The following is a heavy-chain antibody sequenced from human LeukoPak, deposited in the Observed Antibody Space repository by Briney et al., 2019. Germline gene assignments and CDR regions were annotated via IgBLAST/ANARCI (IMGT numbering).Heavy chain of an antibody. CDR2: IYYSGST. CDR3: ARSAMVSGAFDI. V-gene: IGHV4-39*01. D-gene: IGHD5-18*01. J-gene: IGHJ3*02. Sequence: SETLSLTCTVSGGSISSSSYYWGWIRQPPGKGLEWIGSIYYSGSTYYNPSLKSRVTISVDTSKNQFSLKLSSVTAADTAVYYCARSAMVSGAFDIWGQGTMVTVSS. CDR1: GGSISSSSYY.